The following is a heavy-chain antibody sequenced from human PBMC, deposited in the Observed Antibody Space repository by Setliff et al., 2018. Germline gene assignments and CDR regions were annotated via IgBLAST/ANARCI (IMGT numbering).Heavy chain of an antibody. CDR3: ARMSGFLYMDV. J-gene: IGHJ6*03. Sequence: PSETLSLTCTVSGASVSGNSYYWGWIRQPPGKGLEWIASTYYSGSTYYNPSLKSRVYISGDTSKNQFSLKLNSVTAADTAVYYCARMSGFLYMDVWGKGTPVTVSS. CDR1: GASVSGNSYY. CDR2: TYYSGST. V-gene: IGHV4-39*01. D-gene: IGHD3-3*01.